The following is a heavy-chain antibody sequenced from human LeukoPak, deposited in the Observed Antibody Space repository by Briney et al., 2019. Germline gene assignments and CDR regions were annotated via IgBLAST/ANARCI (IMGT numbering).Heavy chain of an antibody. Sequence: SETLSLTCTVSGGSLSTYYWSWIRQPPGKGLEWIGYIYYSGSTNYNPSLKRRVTISVDTSKNQFSLKLSSVTAADTAVYYCASSSWYDVFDYWGQGTLVTVSS. CDR1: GGSLSTYY. J-gene: IGHJ4*02. CDR3: ASSSWYDVFDY. CDR2: IYYSGST. D-gene: IGHD6-13*01. V-gene: IGHV4-59*12.